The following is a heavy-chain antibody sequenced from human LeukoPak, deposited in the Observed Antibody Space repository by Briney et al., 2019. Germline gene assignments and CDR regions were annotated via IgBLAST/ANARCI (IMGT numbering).Heavy chain of an antibody. V-gene: IGHV1-18*04. J-gene: IGHJ4*02. CDR1: GYTFTGYY. D-gene: IGHD3-3*01. CDR3: ARDEIFGVGTHFDY. CDR2: ISVYNVNT. Sequence: ASVKVSCKASGYTFTGYYIHWVRQAPGQGLEWMGWISVYNVNTNYAQKFQGRVTMTRDTSTNTVYMELTSLTSDDTAVYFCARDEIFGVGTHFDYWGQGTLVIVSS.